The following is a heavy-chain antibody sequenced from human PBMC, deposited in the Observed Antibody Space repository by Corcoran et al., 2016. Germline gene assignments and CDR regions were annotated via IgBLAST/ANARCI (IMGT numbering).Heavy chain of an antibody. CDR1: GYTFTSYY. Sequence: QVQLVQSGAEVKKPGASVKVSCKASGYTFTSYYMHWVRQAPGQGLEWMGIINPSGGSTSYAQKFQGRVTMTRDTPTSTVYMELSSLRSEDTAVYYCARARDYDSSGSRRDYYGMDVWGQGTTVTVSS. CDR3: ARARDYDSSGSRRDYYGMDV. J-gene: IGHJ6*02. V-gene: IGHV1-46*01. CDR2: INPSGGST. D-gene: IGHD3-22*01.